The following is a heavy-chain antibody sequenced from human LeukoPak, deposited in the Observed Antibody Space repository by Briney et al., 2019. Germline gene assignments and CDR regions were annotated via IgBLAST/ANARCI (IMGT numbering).Heavy chain of an antibody. CDR3: ARDLWFGEFFDAFDI. Sequence: SETLSLTCTVSGASISSYYWSWIRQPAGKRLEWIGRIYSSGTTNYNPSVKSRVTMSVDTAKNQFALKLRSVTAADTAVYYCARDLWFGEFFDAFDIWGHGTLVTVSS. CDR1: GASISSYY. V-gene: IGHV4-4*07. CDR2: IYSSGTT. D-gene: IGHD3-10*01. J-gene: IGHJ3*02.